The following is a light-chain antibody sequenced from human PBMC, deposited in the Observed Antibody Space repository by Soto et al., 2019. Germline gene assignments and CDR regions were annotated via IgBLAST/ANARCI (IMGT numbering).Light chain of an antibody. CDR3: CSYASSSTRVI. CDR1: SSDVGGYNF. J-gene: IGLJ2*01. CDR2: DVN. V-gene: IGLV2-14*03. Sequence: QSARTQPASVSGSPGQSITISCTGTSSDVGGYNFVSWYQQHPGKAPKLMIYDVNIRPSGISNRFSGSKSGNTASLTISGLQAEDEADYYCCSYASSSTRVIFGGGTKLTVL.